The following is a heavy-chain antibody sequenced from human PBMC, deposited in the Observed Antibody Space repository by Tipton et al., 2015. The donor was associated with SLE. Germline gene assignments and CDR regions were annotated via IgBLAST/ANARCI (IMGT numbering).Heavy chain of an antibody. J-gene: IGHJ4*02. CDR3: VGWGSSGYYYGFDY. V-gene: IGHV4-34*01. CDR1: GGSLSGYW. CDR2: IYPTGRT. D-gene: IGHD3-22*01. Sequence: TLSLTCTVYGGSLSGYWWSWIRQSPGKGLEWIGEIYPTGRTDYNPSLMSRVTISEDTSRNQFSLKLTSVTAADTAVYYCVGWGSSGYYYGFDYWGQGTLVTVSS.